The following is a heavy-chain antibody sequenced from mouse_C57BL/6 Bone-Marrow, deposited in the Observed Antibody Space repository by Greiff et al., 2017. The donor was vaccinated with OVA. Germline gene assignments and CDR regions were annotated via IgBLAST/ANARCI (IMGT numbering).Heavy chain of an antibody. D-gene: IGHD5-1*01. Sequence: EVHLVESGGGLVKPGGSLKLSCAASGFTFSSYAMSWVRPTPEKRLEWVATISAGGSYTYYPENVKGRFTISSDNAKNSMYLQMRHLKSEDTAMYDWARDIEYDFDYWGQGTTRTVSS. CDR1: GFTFSSYA. CDR3: ARDIEYDFDY. J-gene: IGHJ2*01. V-gene: IGHV5-4*01. CDR2: ISAGGSYT.